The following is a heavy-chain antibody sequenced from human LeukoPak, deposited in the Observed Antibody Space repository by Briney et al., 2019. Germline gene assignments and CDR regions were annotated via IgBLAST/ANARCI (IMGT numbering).Heavy chain of an antibody. D-gene: IGHD6-13*01. J-gene: IGHJ4*02. CDR3: AKPPPDSSSWLFDY. CDR2: ISANGGST. Sequence: PGGSLRLSCAAYGFTFSTYVMSWVRQAPGKGLEWVSTISANGGSTYYTDSVKGRFTISRDNSKNTLYLQMNSLRAEDTAVYYCAKPPPDSSSWLFDYWGQGTLVTVSS. V-gene: IGHV3-23*01. CDR1: GFTFSTYV.